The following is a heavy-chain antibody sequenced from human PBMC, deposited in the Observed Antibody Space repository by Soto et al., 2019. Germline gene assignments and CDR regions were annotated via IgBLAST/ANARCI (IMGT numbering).Heavy chain of an antibody. CDR2: IDPSDSYT. J-gene: IGHJ4*02. Sequence: GESLNISCKVSGYSFTSYWISWVRQMPGKGLEWMGRIDPSDSYTNYSPSFQGHVTISADKSISTAYLQWSSLKASDTAMYYCARHPSDSSSWYEEYYFDYWGQGTLVTV. V-gene: IGHV5-10-1*01. CDR1: GYSFTSYW. CDR3: ARHPSDSSSWYEEYYFDY. D-gene: IGHD6-13*01.